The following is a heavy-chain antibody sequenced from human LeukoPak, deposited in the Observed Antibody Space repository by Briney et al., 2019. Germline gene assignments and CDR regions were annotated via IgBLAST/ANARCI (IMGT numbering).Heavy chain of an antibody. CDR1: GYKFPTYW. J-gene: IGHJ4*02. CDR2: IYPDDSDT. CDR3: ARHEGYCISSSCSDTFDI. D-gene: IGHD2-2*01. V-gene: IGHV5-51*01. Sequence: NAGESLKISCKGSGYKFPTYWIGWVRQMPGKGLEWMGIIYPDDSDTRYGPSFQGLVTISADKSISTAYLQWSSLKASDTAMYYCARHEGYCISSSCSDTFDIWGQGTLVTVSS.